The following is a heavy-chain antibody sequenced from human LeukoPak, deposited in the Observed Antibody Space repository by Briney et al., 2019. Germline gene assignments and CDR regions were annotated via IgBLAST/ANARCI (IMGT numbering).Heavy chain of an antibody. CDR1: GGSFSGYY. V-gene: IGHV4-34*01. D-gene: IGHD3-10*01. Sequence: SETLSLTCAVYGGSFSGYYWSWIRQPPGKGLEWIGEINHSGSTNYNPSLKSRVTISVDTSKNQFSLKLSSVTAADTAVYYCARRRGYYYGSGIYYFDYWGQGTLVTVSS. J-gene: IGHJ4*02. CDR2: INHSGST. CDR3: ARRRGYYYGSGIYYFDY.